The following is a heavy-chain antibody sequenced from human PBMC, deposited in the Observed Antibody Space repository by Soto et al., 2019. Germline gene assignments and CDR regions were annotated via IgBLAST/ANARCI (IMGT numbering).Heavy chain of an antibody. CDR3: ARAFTGHCSSTSCYLALYGMDV. Sequence: PSETLSLTCAISGDSVSSNSAAWNWIRQSPSRGLEWLGRTYYRSKWYNDYAVSVKSRITINPDTSKNQFSLQLNSVTPEDTAVYYCARAFTGHCSSTSCYLALYGMDVWGQGTTVTVSS. J-gene: IGHJ6*02. D-gene: IGHD2-2*01. CDR1: GDSVSSNSAA. CDR2: TYYRSKWYN. V-gene: IGHV6-1*01.